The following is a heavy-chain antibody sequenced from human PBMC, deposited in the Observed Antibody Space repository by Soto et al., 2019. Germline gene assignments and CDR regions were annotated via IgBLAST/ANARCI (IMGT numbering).Heavy chain of an antibody. CDR1: GYTFTSYA. Sequence: QVHLVQSGAEVKKPGASVKVSCKASGYTFTSYAIHWVRQAPGQRLEGMGWINAGTGDTKYSQKFQGRVTITTDTAATTAYMELSSLRSEDTAVYYCARPLVYCNSINCCHAFDIWGQGTMVTVSS. CDR3: ARPLVYCNSINCCHAFDI. D-gene: IGHD2-2*01. V-gene: IGHV1-3*01. J-gene: IGHJ3*02. CDR2: INAGTGDT.